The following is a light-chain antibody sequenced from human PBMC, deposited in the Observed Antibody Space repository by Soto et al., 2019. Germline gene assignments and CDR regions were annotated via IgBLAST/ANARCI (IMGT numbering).Light chain of an antibody. CDR3: CSYAGSSTPWV. CDR2: EGS. Sequence: QSALTQPASVSGSPGQSITISCTGTSSDVGSYNLVSWYQQHQGKAPKLMIYEGSKRPSGVSNRFSGSKSGNTASLTISGLQAEDEADYYCCSYAGSSTPWVFGGGTKVTVL. V-gene: IGLV2-23*01. J-gene: IGLJ3*02. CDR1: SSDVGSYNL.